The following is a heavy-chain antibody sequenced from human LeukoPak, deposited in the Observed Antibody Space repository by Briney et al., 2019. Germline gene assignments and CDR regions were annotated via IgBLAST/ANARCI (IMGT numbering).Heavy chain of an antibody. V-gene: IGHV3-23*01. CDR1: GFTFSSYA. Sequence: GGSLRLSCAASGFTFSSYAMSWVRQAPRKGLEWVSAISASGGSTYYADSVKGRFTISRDNSKNTLYLQMNSLRAEDTAVYYCAKRGGMYPAHYFDYWGQGTLVTVSS. D-gene: IGHD6-13*01. J-gene: IGHJ4*02. CDR2: ISASGGST. CDR3: AKRGGMYPAHYFDY.